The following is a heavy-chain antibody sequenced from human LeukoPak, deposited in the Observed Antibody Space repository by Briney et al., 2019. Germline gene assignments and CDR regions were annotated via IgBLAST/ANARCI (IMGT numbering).Heavy chain of an antibody. CDR3: ARHVAVGVAYFDY. J-gene: IGHJ4*02. Sequence: PSETLSLTCTVSGGSISGDSYYWGWIRQPPGKGLEWIGSIYYSGSTYYKPSLKSRVTISVDTSKNQFSLKLSSVTAADTAVYYCARHVAVGVAYFDYWGQGNLVTVSS. CDR1: GGSISGDSYY. D-gene: IGHD1-26*01. V-gene: IGHV4-39*01. CDR2: IYYSGST.